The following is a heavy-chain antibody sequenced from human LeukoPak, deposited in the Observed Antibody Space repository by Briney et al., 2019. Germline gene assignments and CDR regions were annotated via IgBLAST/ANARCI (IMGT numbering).Heavy chain of an antibody. CDR3: AKVLNYAFWSGYYGNDAFDI. CDR2: ICGSGGST. Sequence: GGSLRLSCAASGFTFSSYAMSWVRQAPGKGLEWVAAICGSGGSTYYADSVKGRFTISRDNSKNTLYLQMNSLRAEDTAVYYCAKVLNYAFWSGYYGNDAFDIWGQGTMVTVSS. D-gene: IGHD3-3*01. V-gene: IGHV3-23*01. J-gene: IGHJ3*02. CDR1: GFTFSSYA.